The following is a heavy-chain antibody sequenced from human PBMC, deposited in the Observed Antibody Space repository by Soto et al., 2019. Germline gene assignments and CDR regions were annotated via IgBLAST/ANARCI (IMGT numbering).Heavy chain of an antibody. D-gene: IGHD3-3*01. J-gene: IGHJ6*02. CDR2: MNPNSGNT. CDR1: GYTFTSYD. CDR3: ARGGRYDFWSCYRQDENGMDV. V-gene: IGHV1-8*01. Sequence: QVPLVQSGAEVKKPGASVKVSCKASGYTFTSYDINWVRQATGQGLEWMGWMNPNSGNTGYAQKFPGRVTMTRNTSISTAYMELSSLRSEDTAVYYCARGGRYDFWSCYRQDENGMDVWGQGTTVTVSS.